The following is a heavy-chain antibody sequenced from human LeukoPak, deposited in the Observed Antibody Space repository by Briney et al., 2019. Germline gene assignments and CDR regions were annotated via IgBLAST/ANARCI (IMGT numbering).Heavy chain of an antibody. J-gene: IGHJ4*02. V-gene: IGHV4-34*01. CDR1: GFTFTSYS. CDR2: INHSGST. Sequence: GSLRLSCAASGFTFTSYSMSWVRQAPGKGLEWIGEINHSGSTNYNPSLKSRVTISVDTSKNQFSLKLSSVTAADTAVYYCARRDTQFDYWGQGTLATVSS. D-gene: IGHD5-18*01. CDR3: ARRDTQFDY.